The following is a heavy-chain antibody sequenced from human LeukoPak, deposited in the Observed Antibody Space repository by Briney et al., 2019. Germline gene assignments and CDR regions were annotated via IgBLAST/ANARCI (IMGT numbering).Heavy chain of an antibody. CDR2: IKSKTDGGTT. CDR1: GFTFSNAW. CDR3: TTGRGTGTRGTY. Sequence: PGGSLRLSCAASGFTFSNAWMTCVRQAPGKGLEWVGRIKSKTDGGTTDYAAPVKGRFTISRDDSKNTLYLQMNSLKTEDTAVYYCTTGRGTGTRGTYWGQGTLVTVSS. V-gene: IGHV3-15*01. J-gene: IGHJ4*02. D-gene: IGHD1-7*01.